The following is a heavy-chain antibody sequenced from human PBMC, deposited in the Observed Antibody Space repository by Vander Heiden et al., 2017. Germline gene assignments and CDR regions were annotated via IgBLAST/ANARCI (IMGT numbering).Heavy chain of an antibody. CDR3: AKDLHCSSPSCSTLENDYGMDI. CDR1: GYTSTRYD. J-gene: IGHJ6*02. Sequence: QVQLVQSGAEVKKPGASVKVSCRASGYTSTRYDINWVRQATGQGLEWMGRVNPISGGTDYAQQFKGRVTMTRNTSINTVYMELSSLRSEDTAVYFCAKDLHCSSPSCSTLENDYGMDIWGQGTTVTVSS. D-gene: IGHD2-2*02. CDR2: VNPISGGT. V-gene: IGHV1-8*01.